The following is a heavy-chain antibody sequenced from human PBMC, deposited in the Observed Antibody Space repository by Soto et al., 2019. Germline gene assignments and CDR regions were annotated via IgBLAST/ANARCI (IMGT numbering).Heavy chain of an antibody. CDR1: GFTFDDYA. Sequence: AGGSLRLSCAASGFTFDDYAMHWVRQAPGKGLEWVSGISWNSGSIGYADSVKGRLTVSRDNAKNTLYLQMNTLGADDTALYYCARDQTKAGPTTFDYWGQGTLVTVSS. V-gene: IGHV3-9*01. D-gene: IGHD6-19*01. CDR3: ARDQTKAGPTTFDY. J-gene: IGHJ4*02. CDR2: ISWNSGSI.